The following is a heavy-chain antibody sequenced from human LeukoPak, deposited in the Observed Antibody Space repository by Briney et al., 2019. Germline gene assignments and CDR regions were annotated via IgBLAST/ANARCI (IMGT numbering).Heavy chain of an antibody. Sequence: GASVKVSCTSSGYTFTGYYMHWVRQAPGQGLEWVGWINPNSGSTNYTQKLQGRVTMSRDPSSSTAYMELSRLSSDNTAVYYCARDYFDLWSGYADTYFDYWGQGTLVTVSS. V-gene: IGHV1-2*02. CDR1: GYTFTGYY. CDR2: INPNSGST. CDR3: ARDYFDLWSGYADTYFDY. D-gene: IGHD3-3*01. J-gene: IGHJ4*02.